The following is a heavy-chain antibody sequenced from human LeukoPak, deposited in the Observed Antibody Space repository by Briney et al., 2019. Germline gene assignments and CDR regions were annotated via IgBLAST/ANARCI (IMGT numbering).Heavy chain of an antibody. CDR1: GFTFGSYG. D-gene: IGHD6-13*01. CDR3: AKDLSSSWPG. CDR2: IRYDGSSK. V-gene: IGHV3-30*02. J-gene: IGHJ4*02. Sequence: GGSLRLSCAASGFTFGSYGMHWVRQARGKGLEWVAFIRYDGSSKYYADSVKGRFTISRDNSKNTLYLQMNSLRAEDTAVYYCAKDLSSSWPGWGQGTLVTVSS.